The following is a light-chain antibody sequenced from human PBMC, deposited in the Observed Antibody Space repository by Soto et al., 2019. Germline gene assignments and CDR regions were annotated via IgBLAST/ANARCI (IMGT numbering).Light chain of an antibody. Sequence: DIVMTQSPLSLPVTPGEPASISCRSSQSLLNSNGYNYLDWYLQKPGQSPQLLIYLGSNRASGVPDRLSGSGSGTDFTLKISSAAAEDVGVYHCMQALTASPRFGNGAKGDI. V-gene: IGKV2-28*01. J-gene: IGKJ1*01. CDR3: MQALTASPR. CDR1: QSLLNSNGYNY. CDR2: LGS.